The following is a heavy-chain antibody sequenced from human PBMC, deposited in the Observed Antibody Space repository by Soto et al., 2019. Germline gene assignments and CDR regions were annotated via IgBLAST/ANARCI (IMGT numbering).Heavy chain of an antibody. CDR3: AIDRDYYDSSGYYLIDY. V-gene: IGHV1-46*01. CDR2: INPSGGST. D-gene: IGHD3-22*01. CDR1: GYTFTSYY. Sequence: ASVKVSCKASGYTFTSYYMHWVRQAPGQGLEWMGIINPSGGSTSYAQKFQGRVTMTRDTSTSTVYMELSSLRSEDTAVYYCAIDRDYYDSSGYYLIDYWGQGTLVTVSS. J-gene: IGHJ4*02.